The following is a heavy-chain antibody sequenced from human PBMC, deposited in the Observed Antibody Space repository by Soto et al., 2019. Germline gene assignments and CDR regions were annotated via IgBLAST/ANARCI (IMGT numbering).Heavy chain of an antibody. Sequence: SETLSLTCTVSCGSISSGGYYWSWIRQHPGKGLEWIGYIYYSGSTYYNPSLKSRVTISVDTSKNQFSLKLSSVTAADTAVYYCASTSYYGSGNHYYYYGMDVWGQGTTVTVSS. D-gene: IGHD3-10*01. CDR1: CGSISSGGYY. CDR3: ASTSYYGSGNHYYYYGMDV. J-gene: IGHJ6*02. CDR2: IYYSGST. V-gene: IGHV4-31*03.